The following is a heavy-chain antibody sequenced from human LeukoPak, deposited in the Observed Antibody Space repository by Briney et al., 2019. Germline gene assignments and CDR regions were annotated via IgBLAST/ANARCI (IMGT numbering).Heavy chain of an antibody. Sequence: PGGSLRLSCAASRFTFSSYSMNWVRQAPGKGLEWVSSISSASSYIYYADSVKGRFTISRDNAKNSLYLQMNSLRAEDTAVYYCARDSTSGGYDFDYWGQGTLVTVSS. CDR1: RFTFSSYS. J-gene: IGHJ4*02. CDR3: ARDSTSGGYDFDY. D-gene: IGHD5-12*01. CDR2: ISSASSYI. V-gene: IGHV3-21*01.